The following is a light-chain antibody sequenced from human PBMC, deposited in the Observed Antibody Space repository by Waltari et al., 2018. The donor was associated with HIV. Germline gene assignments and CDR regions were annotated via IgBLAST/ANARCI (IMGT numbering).Light chain of an antibody. CDR3: SSYGDSLRVL. Sequence: QSALTQPPSASGSLGQSVTISCTGSSSDIGAYDSVSWFQQPPRSAPNLLLYEVTRRPSTVSDRFAGSRSGSTAFLTVAGLQPDDEATYCCSSYGDSLRVLFGGGTNVTVL. J-gene: IGLJ3*02. V-gene: IGLV2-8*01. CDR2: EVT. CDR1: SSDIGAYDS.